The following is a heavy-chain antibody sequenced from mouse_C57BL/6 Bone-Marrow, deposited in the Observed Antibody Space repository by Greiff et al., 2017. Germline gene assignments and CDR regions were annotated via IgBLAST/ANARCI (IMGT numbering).Heavy chain of an antibody. CDR2: IDPSDSYT. Sequence: QVHVKQPGAELVMPGASVKLSCKASGYTFTSYWMHWVKQRPGQGLEWIGEIDPSDSYTNYNQKFKGKSTLTVDKSSSTAYMQLSSLTSEDSAVYYCAREPIITTVVANAKDHRGPGTSVT. J-gene: IGHJ4*01. CDR1: GYTFTSYW. V-gene: IGHV1-69*01. CDR3: AREPIITTVVANAKDH. D-gene: IGHD1-1*01.